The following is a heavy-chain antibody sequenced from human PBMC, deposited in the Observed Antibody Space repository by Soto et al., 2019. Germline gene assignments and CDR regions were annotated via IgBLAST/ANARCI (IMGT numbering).Heavy chain of an antibody. V-gene: IGHV4-59*01. J-gene: IGHJ4*02. CDR3: ARGTFGVVKD. CDR1: GGSISSYY. Sequence: QMQLQESGPGLVKPSETLSLTCTVSGGSISSYYWSWIRQPPGKGLEWIGYMYYSGSTNYNPSLKSRVTISIDTSRNQFYLKLSSVTAADAAVYYCARGTFGVVKDWGQGTLVTVSS. CDR2: MYYSGST. D-gene: IGHD3-3*01.